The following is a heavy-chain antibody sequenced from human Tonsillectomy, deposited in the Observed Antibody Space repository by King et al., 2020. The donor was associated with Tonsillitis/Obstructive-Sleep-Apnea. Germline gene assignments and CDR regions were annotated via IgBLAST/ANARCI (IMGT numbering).Heavy chain of an antibody. CDR3: AHRRGCSNGVCYPFDH. Sequence: TLKESGPTLVKPTQTLTLTCTFSGFSLRTRGEGVGWIRQPPGKALEWLVVIYLDYDNRYNASLKTRVTITNDTSKNQVVLTMTNMDPVYTGTYYCAHRRGCSNGVCYPFDHWGQGALVTVSS. J-gene: IGHJ4*02. CDR1: GFSLRTRGEG. D-gene: IGHD2-8*01. V-gene: IGHV2-5*02. CDR2: IYLDYDN.